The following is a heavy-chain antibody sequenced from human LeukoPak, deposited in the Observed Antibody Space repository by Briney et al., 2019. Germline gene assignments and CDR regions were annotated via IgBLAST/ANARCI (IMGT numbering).Heavy chain of an antibody. V-gene: IGHV3-7*01. J-gene: IGHJ4*02. D-gene: IGHD1-7*01. CDR2: IKQDGSER. CDR3: ARVTTGTTLAY. Sequence: GGSLRLSCAASGFTFSSYGMHWVRQAPGKGLEWVANIKQDGSERYYVDSVKGRFTISRDNAKNSLYLQMNSLRGEDTAVYYCARVTTGTTLAYWGQGTLVTVSS. CDR1: GFTFSSYG.